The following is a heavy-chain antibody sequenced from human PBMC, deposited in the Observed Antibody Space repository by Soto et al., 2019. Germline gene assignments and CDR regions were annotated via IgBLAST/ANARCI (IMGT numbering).Heavy chain of an antibody. CDR2: ISYSGST. CDR3: ARVYNWNSSH. CDR1: GGSISSGGSY. V-gene: IGHV4-31*03. Sequence: QVQLPESGPGLVKPSQTLSLTCTVSGGSISSGGSYWSWIRQHPGKGLEWMGYISYSGSTYYNPSLKSRVTISVDTSKSQCSLKLSYVTAADTAVYYCARVYNWNSSHWGQGTLVTVSS. D-gene: IGHD1-1*01. J-gene: IGHJ4*02.